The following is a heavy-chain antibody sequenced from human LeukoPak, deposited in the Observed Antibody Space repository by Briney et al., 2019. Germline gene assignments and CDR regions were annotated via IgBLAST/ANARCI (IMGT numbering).Heavy chain of an antibody. D-gene: IGHD3-10*01. CDR1: GFTFSSYG. J-gene: IGHJ6*02. CDR3: AKGSELLYYYGMDV. V-gene: IGHV3-30*18. CDR2: ISYDGSNK. Sequence: GGSLRLSCAASGFTFSSYGMHWVRQAPGKGLEWVAVISYDGSNKYYADSVKDRFTISRDNSKNTLYLQMNSLRAEDTAVYYCAKGSELLYYYGMDVWGQGTTVTVSS.